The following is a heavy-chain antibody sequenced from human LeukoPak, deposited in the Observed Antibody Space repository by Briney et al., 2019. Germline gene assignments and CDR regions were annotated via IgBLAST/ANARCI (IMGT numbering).Heavy chain of an antibody. CDR1: GFTFSSYS. V-gene: IGHV3-48*01. D-gene: IGHD3-3*01. Sequence: GGSLRLSCAASGFTFSSYSMNWVRQAPGKGLEWVSYISSSSSTIYYADSVKGRFTISRDNAKNSLYLQMYSLRAEDTAVYYCARYYDFWSGSLYYYYYHMDVWGKGTTVTVSS. J-gene: IGHJ6*03. CDR3: ARYYDFWSGSLYYYYYHMDV. CDR2: ISSSSSTI.